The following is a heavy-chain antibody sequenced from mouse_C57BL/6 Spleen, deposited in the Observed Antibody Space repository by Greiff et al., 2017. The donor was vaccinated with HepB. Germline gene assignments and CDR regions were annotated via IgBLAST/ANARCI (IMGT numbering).Heavy chain of an antibody. CDR2: ISYDGSN. Sequence: DVKLQESGPGLVKPSQSLSLTCSVTGYSITSGYYWNWIRQFPGNKLEWMGYISYDGSNNYNPSLKNRISITRDTSKNQFFLKLNSVTTEDTATYYCARGGRYYYGSSYYAMDYWGQGTSVTVSS. D-gene: IGHD1-1*01. CDR1: GYSITSGYY. J-gene: IGHJ4*01. V-gene: IGHV3-6*01. CDR3: ARGGRYYYGSSYYAMDY.